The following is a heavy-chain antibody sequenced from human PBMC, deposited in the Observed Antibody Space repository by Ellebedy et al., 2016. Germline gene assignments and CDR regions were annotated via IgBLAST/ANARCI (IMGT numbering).Heavy chain of an antibody. CDR1: GFFFRNYW. Sequence: GGSLRLSCKASGFFFRNYWMTWVRQAPGKGLEWVANIKPDGSEKEYVGSVKGRFTISRDNARNSLYLQMNSLRAEDTAVYYCAREMVTPTGAFDYWGQGILVTVSS. D-gene: IGHD4-23*01. CDR2: IKPDGSEK. CDR3: AREMVTPTGAFDY. J-gene: IGHJ4*02. V-gene: IGHV3-7*03.